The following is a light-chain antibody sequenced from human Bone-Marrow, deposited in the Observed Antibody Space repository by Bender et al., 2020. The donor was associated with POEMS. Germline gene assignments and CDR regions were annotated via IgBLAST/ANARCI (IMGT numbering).Light chain of an antibody. CDR3: AAWEDSLNGWV. CDR2: INN. V-gene: IGLV1-44*01. CDR1: SSNIGTNP. Sequence: QSVLTQPPSASGTPGQRVTISCSGSSSNIGTNPVNWYQQLPGTAPKLLIYINNQRPSGLRDRFSGSKSGTSASLAISGLQSEDEADYYCAAWEDSLNGWVFGGGTKLTVL. J-gene: IGLJ3*02.